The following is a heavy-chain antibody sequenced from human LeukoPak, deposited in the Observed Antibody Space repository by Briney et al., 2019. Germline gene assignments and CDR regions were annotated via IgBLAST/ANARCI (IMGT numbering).Heavy chain of an antibody. CDR3: ARDALVYGSGVNWFDP. V-gene: IGHV1-69*13. CDR2: IIPIFGTA. J-gene: IGHJ5*02. CDR1: GGTFSSYA. D-gene: IGHD3-10*01. Sequence: ASVKVSCKASGGTFSSYAISWVRQAPGQGLEWMGGIIPIFGTANYAQKFQGRVTITADESTSTAYMELSSLRSEDTAVYYCARDALVYGSGVNWFDPWGQGTLVTVSS.